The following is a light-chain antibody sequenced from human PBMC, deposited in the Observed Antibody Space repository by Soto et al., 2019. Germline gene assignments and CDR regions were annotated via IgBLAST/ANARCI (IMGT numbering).Light chain of an antibody. V-gene: IGKV3-20*01. CDR3: QAYGSSPRT. CDR1: QSVSSNY. J-gene: IGKJ1*01. CDR2: SSS. Sequence: EIVLTQSPGTLSLSPGERATLSCRASQSVSSNYLAWYQQKPGQAPRLLIYSSSSRATGIPDRFSGSGSGTDFTLTISRLEPEDFAVYYCQAYGSSPRTFGQGTKVEIK.